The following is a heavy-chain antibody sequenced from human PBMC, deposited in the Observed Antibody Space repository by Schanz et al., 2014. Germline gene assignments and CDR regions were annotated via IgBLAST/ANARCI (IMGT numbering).Heavy chain of an antibody. V-gene: IGHV3-23*01. CDR1: GFTLSNYA. D-gene: IGHD3-9*01. CDR2: LSEGGGGT. CDR3: AKAADWPVTRFDP. J-gene: IGHJ5*02. Sequence: EMQLLESGGGLAQPGGSLRLSCAASGFTLSNYAMSWVRQAPGKGLEWVSALSEGGGGTHYADSVRGRFTISSDSSKNTLYLQVSGLRADDTAVYYCAKAADWPVTRFDPWGQGTLVTVSS.